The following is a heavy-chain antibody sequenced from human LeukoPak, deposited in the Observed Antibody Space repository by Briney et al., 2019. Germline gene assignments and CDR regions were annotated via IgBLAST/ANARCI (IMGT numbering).Heavy chain of an antibody. D-gene: IGHD5-12*01. Sequence: EASVKVSCKASGYTFTGYYMHWVRQAPGQGLEWMGWINPNSGGTNYAQKFQGRVTMTRNTSISTAYMELSSLRSEDTAVYYCARGRRWGLRSYYFDYWGQGTLVTVSS. CDR2: INPNSGGT. J-gene: IGHJ4*02. CDR1: GYTFTGYY. V-gene: IGHV1-2*02. CDR3: ARGRRWGLRSYYFDY.